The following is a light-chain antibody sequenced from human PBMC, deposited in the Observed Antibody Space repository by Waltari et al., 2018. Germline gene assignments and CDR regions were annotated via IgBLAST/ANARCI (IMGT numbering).Light chain of an antibody. J-gene: IGKJ1*01. Sequence: IVMTQSPGTLSVSPGGRVTLSCRASQTVSSNLAWYQQKPGQAPRLLISGASTRATGIPARFSGSGSGTEFTLTISSLQSEDSAIFYCQQYNDWPPTFGQGTKVEIK. V-gene: IGKV3-15*01. CDR3: QQYNDWPPT. CDR2: GAS. CDR1: QTVSSN.